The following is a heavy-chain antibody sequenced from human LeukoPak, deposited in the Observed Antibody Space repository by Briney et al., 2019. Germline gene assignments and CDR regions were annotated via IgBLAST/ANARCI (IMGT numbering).Heavy chain of an antibody. CDR2: IKSKTDGGTT. Sequence: PGGSLRLSCAASGFTFSNAWMSWVRQAPGKGLEWVGRIKSKTDGGTTDYAAPVKGRFTISRDDSKNTLYLQMNSLKTEDTAVYYCTTDITVTLPFDYWGQGTLVTVSS. J-gene: IGHJ4*02. V-gene: IGHV3-15*01. CDR3: TTDITVTLPFDY. D-gene: IGHD4-17*01. CDR1: GFTFSNAW.